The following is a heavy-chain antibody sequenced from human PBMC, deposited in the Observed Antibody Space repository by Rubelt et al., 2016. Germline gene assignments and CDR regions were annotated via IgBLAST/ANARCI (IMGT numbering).Heavy chain of an antibody. CDR1: YY. CDR3: ALRLPDYYGMDV. V-gene: IGHV4-39*01. D-gene: IGHD5-12*01. J-gene: IGHJ6*02. CDR2: IYYSGST. Sequence: YYWGWIRQPPGKGLEWIGSIYYSGSTYYDPSLKSRVTISVDTSKNQFSLKLSSVTAADMAVYYCALRLPDYYGMDVWGQGTTVTVSS.